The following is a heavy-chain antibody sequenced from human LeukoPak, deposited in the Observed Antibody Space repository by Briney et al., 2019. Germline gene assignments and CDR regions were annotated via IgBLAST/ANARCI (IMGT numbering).Heavy chain of an antibody. D-gene: IGHD6-19*01. CDR1: GFTFSSYA. Sequence: PGGSLRLSCAASGFTFSSYAMSWVRQAPGKGLEWVSAISGSGGSTYYADSVKGRFTISRDNSKNTLYLQVNSLGAEDTAVYYCAKVAQWLVRRPYYYYMDVWGKGTTVTVSS. V-gene: IGHV3-23*01. CDR3: AKVAQWLVRRPYYYYMDV. J-gene: IGHJ6*03. CDR2: ISGSGGST.